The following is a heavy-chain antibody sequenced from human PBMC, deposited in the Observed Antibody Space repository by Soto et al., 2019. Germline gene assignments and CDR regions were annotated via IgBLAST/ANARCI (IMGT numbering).Heavy chain of an antibody. CDR3: ARDLNTGYIDY. J-gene: IGHJ4*02. CDR1: GFTFGRSG. Sequence: QVQMVDSGGGVVQPGTSLRLSCVASGFTFGRSGMHWVRQAPGGALEWVAIIWFDGSKKYYADSVKGRLTVSRDNSKNTLYLQMDSLRGDDTAVYYCARDLNTGYIDYWGQGNLVTVSS. V-gene: IGHV3-33*01. D-gene: IGHD5-12*01. CDR2: IWFDGSKK.